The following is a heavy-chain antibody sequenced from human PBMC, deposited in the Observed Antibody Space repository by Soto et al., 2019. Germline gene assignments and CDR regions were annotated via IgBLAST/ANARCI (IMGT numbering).Heavy chain of an antibody. CDR2: INHSGST. Sequence: SETLSLTCAVYGGSFSGYYWSWIRQPPGKGLEWIGEINHSGSTNYNPPLKSRVTISVDTSKNQFSLKLSSVTAADTAVYYCARGRGYCSSTSCYRRSAYYYYYMDVWGKGTTVTVSS. CDR1: GGSFSGYY. V-gene: IGHV4-34*01. CDR3: ARGRGYCSSTSCYRRSAYYYYYMDV. D-gene: IGHD2-2*01. J-gene: IGHJ6*03.